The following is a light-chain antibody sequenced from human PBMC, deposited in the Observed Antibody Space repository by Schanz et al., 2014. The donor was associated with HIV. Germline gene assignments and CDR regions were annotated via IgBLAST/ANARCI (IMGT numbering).Light chain of an antibody. V-gene: IGLV1-44*01. Sequence: QSVLTQPPSASGTPGQRVTISCSGSTSSIKTNTVNWFQQLPGTAPKLLIYNTYHRPSGVPDRFSGSESGTSASLAISGLQAEDEADYYCQSYDSGLSGWVFGGGTKVTVL. J-gene: IGLJ3*02. CDR2: NTY. CDR1: TSSIKTNT. CDR3: QSYDSGLSGWV.